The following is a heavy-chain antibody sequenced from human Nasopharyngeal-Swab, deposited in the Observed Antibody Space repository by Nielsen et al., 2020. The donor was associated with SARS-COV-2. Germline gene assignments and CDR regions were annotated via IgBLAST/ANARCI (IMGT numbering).Heavy chain of an antibody. J-gene: IGHJ4*02. CDR1: GFTFSSYA. CDR2: ISYDGSSK. D-gene: IGHD2-15*01. Sequence: GESLKISCAASGFTFSSYAMHWVRQAPGKGLEWVAVISYDGSSKYYADSVKGRFTISRDNSKNTLYLQMNSLRAEDTAVYYCARDRVGWSIDYWGQGTLVTVSS. V-gene: IGHV3-30*04. CDR3: ARDRVGWSIDY.